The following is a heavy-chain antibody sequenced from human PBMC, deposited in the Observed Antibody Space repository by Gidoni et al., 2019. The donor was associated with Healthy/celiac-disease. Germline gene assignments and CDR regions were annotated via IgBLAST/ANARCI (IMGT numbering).Heavy chain of an antibody. Sequence: EVQLLESGGGLVQPGGSLRLSCAASGFPFSSYAMSWVRQAPGKGLEWVSAISGSGGSTYYADSVKERFTISRDNSKNTLYLQMNSLRAEDTAVYYCAKVDRIAAAGTYFDYWGQGTLITVSS. CDR3: AKVDRIAAAGTYFDY. CDR2: ISGSGGST. CDR1: GFPFSSYA. V-gene: IGHV3-23*01. J-gene: IGHJ4*02. D-gene: IGHD6-13*01.